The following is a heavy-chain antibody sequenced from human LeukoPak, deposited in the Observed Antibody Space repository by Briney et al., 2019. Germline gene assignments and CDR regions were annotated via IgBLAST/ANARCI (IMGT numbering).Heavy chain of an antibody. V-gene: IGHV4-30-4*01. CDR3: ARGRETYSFPVDY. D-gene: IGHD4-11*01. CDR2: IYYSGST. J-gene: IGHJ4*02. Sequence: SETLSLTCTVSGGSISSGDYYWSWIRQPPGKGLEWIGYIYYSGSTNHNPSLKSRVSISIDTSKNQFSLRLSSVTAADTAIYYCARGRETYSFPVDYWGQGTLVTVSS. CDR1: GGSISSGDYY.